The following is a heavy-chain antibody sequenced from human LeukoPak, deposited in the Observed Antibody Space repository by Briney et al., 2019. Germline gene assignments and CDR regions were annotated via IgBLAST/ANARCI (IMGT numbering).Heavy chain of an antibody. Sequence: PGRSLRLSCAASGFTFINYWMSWVRQAPGKGLEWVANIKQDGSEKYYVDSVEGRFTISRDNAKNSLSLQMNSLRGEDTAVYYCVRALGSSSADYWGQGTLVIVSS. D-gene: IGHD6-6*01. CDR3: VRALGSSSADY. V-gene: IGHV3-7*01. CDR1: GFTFINYW. J-gene: IGHJ4*02. CDR2: IKQDGSEK.